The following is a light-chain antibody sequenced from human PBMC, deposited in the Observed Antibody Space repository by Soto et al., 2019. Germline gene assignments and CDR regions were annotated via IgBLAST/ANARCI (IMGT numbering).Light chain of an antibody. CDR2: GNK. CDR1: SSNIGSYT. CDR3: QSYDSSLSVSYV. V-gene: IGLV1-40*01. J-gene: IGLJ1*01. Sequence: QSVLTQPPSASGTPGQRVTISCSGSSSNIGSYTVNWYQHLPGTAPKLLIYGNKNRPSGVPDRFSGSKSGTSASLAITGLQAEDEADYYCQSYDSSLSVSYVFGTGTKGTVL.